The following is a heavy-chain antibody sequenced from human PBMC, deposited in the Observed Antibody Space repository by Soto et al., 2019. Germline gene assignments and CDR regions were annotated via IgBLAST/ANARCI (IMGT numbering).Heavy chain of an antibody. CDR1: GGSISSGGYY. CDR2: IYYSGST. V-gene: IGHV4-31*03. CDR3: ARYKAHRMAWFDP. D-gene: IGHD1-20*01. Sequence: SETLSLTCTVSGGSISSGGYYWSWIRQHPGKGLEWIGYIYYSGSTYYNPSLKSRVTISVDTSKNQFSLKLSSVTAADTAVYYCARYKAHRMAWFDPWGQGVLVTVSS. J-gene: IGHJ5*02.